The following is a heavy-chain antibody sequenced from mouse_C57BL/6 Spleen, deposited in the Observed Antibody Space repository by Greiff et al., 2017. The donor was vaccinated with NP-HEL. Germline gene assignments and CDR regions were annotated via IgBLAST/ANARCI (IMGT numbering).Heavy chain of an antibody. CDR1: GFTFSDYG. CDR3: ARTHYYGSSYGFAY. J-gene: IGHJ3*01. CDR2: ISSGSSTI. Sequence: EVQLVESGGGLVKPGGSLKLSCAASGFTFSDYGMHWVRQAPEKGLEWVAYISSGSSTIYYADTVKGRFTISRDNAKNTLFLQMTSLRSEDTAMYYCARTHYYGSSYGFAYWGQGTLVTVSA. D-gene: IGHD1-1*01. V-gene: IGHV5-17*01.